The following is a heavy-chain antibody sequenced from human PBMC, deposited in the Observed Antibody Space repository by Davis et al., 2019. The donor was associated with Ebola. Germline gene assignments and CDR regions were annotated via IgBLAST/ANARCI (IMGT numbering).Heavy chain of an antibody. V-gene: IGHV4-34*01. D-gene: IGHD5-18*01. CDR3: ARVSYSYGTIDY. CDR1: GGSFSGYY. Sequence: MPSETLSLTCAVYGGSFSGYYWSWIRQPPGKGLEWIGEINHSGSTNYNPSLKSRVTISVDTSKNQFSLKLSSVTAADTAVYYCARVSYSYGTIDYWGQGTLVTVSS. CDR2: INHSGST. J-gene: IGHJ4*02.